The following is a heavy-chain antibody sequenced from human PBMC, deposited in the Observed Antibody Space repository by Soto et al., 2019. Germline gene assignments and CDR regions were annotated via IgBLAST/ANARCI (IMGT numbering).Heavy chain of an antibody. CDR1: GGPISSGGYY. J-gene: IGHJ6*02. CDR3: ARELRLRGVPRYYYYGMDV. D-gene: IGHD3-10*01. Sequence: SETLSLTCTVSGGPISSGGYYWSWIRQHPGKGLEWIGYIYYIGSTYYNPSLKSRVTISLDTSKNQFSLKLSSVTAADTAVYYCARELRLRGVPRYYYYGMDVWGQGTTVTVSS. V-gene: IGHV4-31*03. CDR2: IYYIGST.